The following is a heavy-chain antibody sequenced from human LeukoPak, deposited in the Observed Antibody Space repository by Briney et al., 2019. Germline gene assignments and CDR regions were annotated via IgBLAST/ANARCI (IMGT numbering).Heavy chain of an antibody. Sequence: SGGSLRLSCAASRFTFRNYGMHWVRQAPGKGLEWVSSIFPSGGEIHYADSVRGRFTISRDNSKSTLSLQMNSLRAEDTAIYYCATYRQVLLPFESWGQGTLVTVSS. CDR3: ATYRQVLLPFES. D-gene: IGHD2-8*02. J-gene: IGHJ4*02. CDR2: IFPSGGEI. CDR1: RFTFRNYG. V-gene: IGHV3-23*01.